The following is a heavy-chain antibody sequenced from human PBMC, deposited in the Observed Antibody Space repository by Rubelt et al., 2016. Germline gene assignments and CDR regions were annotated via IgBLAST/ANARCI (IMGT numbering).Heavy chain of an antibody. CDR3: ARGGTICGVVRMDY. CDR2: INHSGST. D-gene: IGHD3-3*01. Sequence: QVQLQPWGAGLLKPSETLSLTCAVYGGSFSGYYWSWIRQPPGKGLEWVGEINHSGSTNYNPSLKSRVTISVDTSKNQCSLKLSSVTATDTAVYYCARGGTICGVVRMDYWGQGTLVTVSS. J-gene: IGHJ4*02. V-gene: IGHV4-34*01. CDR1: GGSFSGYY.